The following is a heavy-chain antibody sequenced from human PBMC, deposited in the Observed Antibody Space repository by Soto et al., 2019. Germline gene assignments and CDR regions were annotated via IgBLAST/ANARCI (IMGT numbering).Heavy chain of an antibody. CDR3: ARARGGDSGDYASLFDR. J-gene: IGHJ5*02. Sequence: SETLSLTCTVFGGSVSIGDYLWSWIRQRPGKGLEWIGYIHDSGNTYYNPSLKSRVTISLDTSKNQSSLKVTSMTAADTAVYFCARARGGDSGDYASLFDRWGQGNLVTVSS. CDR1: GGSVSIGDYL. V-gene: IGHV4-30-4*01. D-gene: IGHD4-17*01. CDR2: IHDSGNT.